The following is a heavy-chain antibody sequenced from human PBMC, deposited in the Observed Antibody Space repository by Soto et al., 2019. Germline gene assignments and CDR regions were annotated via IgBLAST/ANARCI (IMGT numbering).Heavy chain of an antibody. CDR1: GFTFSDYY. V-gene: IGHV3-11*01. J-gene: IGHJ3*02. CDR2: ISSSGSTI. D-gene: IGHD2-15*01. Sequence: GGSLRLSCAASGFTFSDYYMSWIRQAPGKGLEWVSYISSSGSTIYYADSVKGRFTISRDNAKNSLYLQMNSLRAEDTAVYYCARFYCSGGSCYSSDDAFDIWGQGTMVTVSS. CDR3: ARFYCSGGSCYSSDDAFDI.